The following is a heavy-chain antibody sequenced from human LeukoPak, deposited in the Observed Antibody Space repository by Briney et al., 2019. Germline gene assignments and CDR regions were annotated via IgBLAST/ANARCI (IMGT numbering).Heavy chain of an antibody. Sequence: SETLSLTCTASGGSISSYYWSWIRQPPGKGLEWIGYIYYSGSTNYNPSLKSRVTISVDTSKNQFSLKLSSVTAADTAVYYCASMRLVVVPAAMYFDYWGQGTLVTVSS. CDR2: IYYSGST. D-gene: IGHD2-2*01. V-gene: IGHV4-59*01. CDR1: GGSISSYY. CDR3: ASMRLVVVPAAMYFDY. J-gene: IGHJ4*02.